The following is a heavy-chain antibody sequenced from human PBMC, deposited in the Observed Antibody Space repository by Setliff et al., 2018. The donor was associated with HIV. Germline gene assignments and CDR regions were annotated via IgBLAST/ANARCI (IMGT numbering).Heavy chain of an antibody. D-gene: IGHD3-16*01. J-gene: IGHJ5*02. Sequence: GGSLSLSCAASGFTVSDTHMTWVRQAPGKGLEWVSFIYSDGRTYYAESVKGRFTISRDDSKNTLYPQMHSLRVEDTAAYYCAKGVKWLDPWGQGIQVTVSS. CDR2: IYSDGRT. V-gene: IGHV3-53*01. CDR1: GFTVSDTH. CDR3: AKGVKWLDP.